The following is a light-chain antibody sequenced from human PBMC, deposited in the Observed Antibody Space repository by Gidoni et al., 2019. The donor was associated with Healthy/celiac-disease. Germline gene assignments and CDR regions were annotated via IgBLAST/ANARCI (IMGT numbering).Light chain of an antibody. J-gene: IGKJ2*01. V-gene: IGKV3-15*01. CDR1: QSVSSN. CDR2: GAS. CDR3: QQYNSWPYT. Sequence: EIVMTQTPATLSVSPGERATHSCRASQSVSSNLAWYQQKPGQAPRLLIYGASTRATGIPARFSGSGSGTEFTLTISSLQSEDFAVYYCQQYNSWPYTFGQGTKLEIK.